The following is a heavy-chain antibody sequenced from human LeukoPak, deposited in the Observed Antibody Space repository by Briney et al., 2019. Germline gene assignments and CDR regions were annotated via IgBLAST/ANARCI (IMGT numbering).Heavy chain of an antibody. Sequence: PGGSLRLSCAASGFTFDDYAMHWVRQAPGKGLEWVSGISWNSGSIGYADSVKGRFTISRDNAKNSLYLQMNSLRAEDTALYYCAKARGPLDCWGQGTLVTVSS. V-gene: IGHV3-9*01. CDR3: AKARGPLDC. D-gene: IGHD3-10*01. CDR2: ISWNSGSI. CDR1: GFTFDDYA. J-gene: IGHJ4*02.